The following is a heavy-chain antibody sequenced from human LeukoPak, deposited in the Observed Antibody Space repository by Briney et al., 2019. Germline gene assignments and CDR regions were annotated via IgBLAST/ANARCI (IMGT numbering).Heavy chain of an antibody. D-gene: IGHD6-19*01. CDR2: IYYSGST. V-gene: IGHV4-59*01. J-gene: IGHJ2*01. Sequence: PSETLSLTCSVSDGSISSYYWSWIRQPPGKGLEWIGYIYYSGSTNYNPSLKSRVTISVDTSKSQFSLKLRSVTAADTAVYYCARDITVAGTGWYFDLWGRGTLVTVSS. CDR3: ARDITVAGTGWYFDL. CDR1: DGSISSYY.